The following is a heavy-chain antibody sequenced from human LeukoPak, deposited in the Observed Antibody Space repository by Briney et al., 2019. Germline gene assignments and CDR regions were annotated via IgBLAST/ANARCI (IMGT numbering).Heavy chain of an antibody. Sequence: PSETLSLTCTVSGGSISSSSYYWGWIRQPPEKGLEWIGSIYYSGSTYYNPSLKSRVTISVDTSKNQFSLKLSSVTAADTAVYYCARHQYCSGGSCYANYYYYGMDVWGQGTTVTVSS. D-gene: IGHD2-15*01. V-gene: IGHV4-39*01. CDR1: GGSISSSSYY. CDR3: ARHQYCSGGSCYANYYYYGMDV. CDR2: IYYSGST. J-gene: IGHJ6*02.